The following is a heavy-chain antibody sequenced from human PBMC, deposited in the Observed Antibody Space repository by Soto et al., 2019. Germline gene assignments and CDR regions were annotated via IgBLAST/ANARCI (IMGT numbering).Heavy chain of an antibody. V-gene: IGHV1-2*04. CDR2: INPNSGGT. Sequence: GASVKVSCKASGYTFTGYYMHWVRQAPGQGLEWMGWINPNSGGTNYAQKFQGWFTMTRDTSISTAYMELSRLRSDDTAVYYCARVSRYCSSTSYSHDAFDIWGQGTMVTGSS. CDR3: ARVSRYCSSTSYSHDAFDI. D-gene: IGHD2-2*01. J-gene: IGHJ3*02. CDR1: GYTFTGYY.